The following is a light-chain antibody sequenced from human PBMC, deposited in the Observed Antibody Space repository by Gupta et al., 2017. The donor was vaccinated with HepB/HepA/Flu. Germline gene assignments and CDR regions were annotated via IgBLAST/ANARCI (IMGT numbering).Light chain of an antibody. V-gene: IGLV3-25*03. Sequence: SYELTQPPSVSVSPGQTARITCSGDALPKQYAYWYQQKPGQAPVLVIYKDSERPSGIPERFSGSSSVTTVTLTISGVQAADEADYYSQAAYSSGNYPVFGGGTKLTVL. J-gene: IGLJ2*01. CDR3: QAAYSSGNYPV. CDR1: ALPKQY. CDR2: KDS.